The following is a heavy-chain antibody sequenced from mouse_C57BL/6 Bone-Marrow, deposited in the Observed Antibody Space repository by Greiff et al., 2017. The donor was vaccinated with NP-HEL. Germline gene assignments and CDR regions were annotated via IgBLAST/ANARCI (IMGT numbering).Heavy chain of an antibody. Sequence: EVKVVESGGGLVQPGGSLKLSCAASGFTFSDYGMAWVRQAPRKGPEWVAFISNLAYSIYYADTVTGRFTISRENAKNTLYLEMSSLRSEDTAMYYCARQAGYYSFDYWGQGTTLTVSS. J-gene: IGHJ2*01. D-gene: IGHD2-3*01. CDR3: ARQAGYYSFDY. CDR1: GFTFSDYG. V-gene: IGHV5-15*01. CDR2: ISNLAYSI.